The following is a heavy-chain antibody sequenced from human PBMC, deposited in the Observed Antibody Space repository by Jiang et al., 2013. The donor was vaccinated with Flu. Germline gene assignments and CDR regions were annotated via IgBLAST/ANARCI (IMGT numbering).Heavy chain of an antibody. CDR3: ARPPKSSFDGMDV. J-gene: IGHJ6*02. CDR1: GYSFSSYW. Sequence: GAEVKKPGESLKISCKGSGYSFSSYWIGWVRQMPGKGLEWMGIIYPGDSDTRYSPSFQGQVTISADKSISTAYLQWSSLKASDTAMYYCARPPKSSFDGMDVWGQGTTVTVSS. V-gene: IGHV5-51*01. D-gene: IGHD2/OR15-2a*01. CDR2: IYPGDSDT.